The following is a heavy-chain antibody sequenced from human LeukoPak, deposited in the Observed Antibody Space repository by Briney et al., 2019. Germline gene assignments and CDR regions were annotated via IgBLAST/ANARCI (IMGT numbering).Heavy chain of an antibody. CDR3: ARPGIAVADQYYFDY. D-gene: IGHD6-19*01. J-gene: IGHJ4*02. V-gene: IGHV3-30*04. CDR1: GFTFSSYA. CDR2: ISYE. Sequence: GGSLRLSCAASGFTFSSYAMHWVPQAPGKGLEWVAVISYEYYADSVKGRFTISRDNSKNTLYLQMNSLRAEDTAVYYCARPGIAVADQYYFDYWGQGTLVTVSS.